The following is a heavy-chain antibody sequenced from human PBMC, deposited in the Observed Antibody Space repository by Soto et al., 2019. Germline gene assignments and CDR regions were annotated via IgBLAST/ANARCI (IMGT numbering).Heavy chain of an antibody. CDR2: INAGNGNT. D-gene: IGHD3-3*01. Sequence: QVQLVQSGAEVKKPGASVKVSCKASGYTFTSYAMHWVRQAPGQRLEWMGWINAGNGNTKYSQKFQGRVTITRDTSASTAYMELSSLRSEDTAVYYCARDYYDFWSGYSITNWFDPWGQGTLVTVSS. CDR3: ARDYYDFWSGYSITNWFDP. V-gene: IGHV1-3*01. J-gene: IGHJ5*02. CDR1: GYTFTSYA.